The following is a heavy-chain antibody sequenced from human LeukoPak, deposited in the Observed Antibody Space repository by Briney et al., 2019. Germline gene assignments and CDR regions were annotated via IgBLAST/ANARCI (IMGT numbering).Heavy chain of an antibody. V-gene: IGHV4-38-2*02. J-gene: IGHJ4*02. CDR2: IYHSGST. CDR3: ARFYYDILTGHRYFDY. Sequence: SETLSLTCTVSGYSISSGYYWGWIRQPPGKGLEWIGSIYHSGSTYYNPSLKSRVTISVDTSKNQFSLNLSSVTAADTAVYYCARFYYDILTGHRYFDYWGQGTLVTVSS. D-gene: IGHD3-9*01. CDR1: GYSISSGYY.